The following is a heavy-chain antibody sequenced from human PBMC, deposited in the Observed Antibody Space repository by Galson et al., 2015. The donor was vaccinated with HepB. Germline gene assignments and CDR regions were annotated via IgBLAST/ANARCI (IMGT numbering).Heavy chain of an antibody. CDR2: VTNSGGSK. CDR1: GFNFSNYG. CDR3: AKWGVPTLQDYMDV. D-gene: IGHD4/OR15-4a*01. Sequence: SLRLSCAASGFNFSNYGMSWVRQGPGKGLEWVSGVTNSGGSKYSADSVKGRFTISTDNSKNTLNLQMNSLRAVDTAVYYCAKWGVPTLQDYMDVWGKGTTVIVSS. V-gene: IGHV3-23*01. J-gene: IGHJ6*03.